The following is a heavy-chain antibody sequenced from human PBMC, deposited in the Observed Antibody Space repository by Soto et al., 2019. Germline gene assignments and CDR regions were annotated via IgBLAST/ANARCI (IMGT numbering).Heavy chain of an antibody. Sequence: ALLKRACKTSGYTMTVDYMRWGIQDTRQGLEWMGWINPNSGGTNYAQKLQGRVTMTTDTSTSTAYMELRSLRSDDTAVYYCARDVYYGSGSYSPVNYYYYGMDVWGQGTTVTVSS. CDR1: GYTMTVDY. J-gene: IGHJ6*02. CDR2: INPNSGGT. D-gene: IGHD3-10*01. CDR3: ARDVYYGSGSYSPVNYYYYGMDV. V-gene: IGHV1-2*02.